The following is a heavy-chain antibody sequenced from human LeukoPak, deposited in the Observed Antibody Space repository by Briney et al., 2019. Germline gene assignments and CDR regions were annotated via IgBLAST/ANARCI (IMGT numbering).Heavy chain of an antibody. D-gene: IGHD6-19*01. CDR1: GGSINNYY. Sequence: SETLSLTRTVSGGSINNYYWSWIRQPPGKGLEWIGYIYYSGSTNYNPSLKSRVTISVDTSKNQFSLKLSSVTAADTAVYYCARGRAVPGPWGQGTLVTVSS. V-gene: IGHV4-59*01. J-gene: IGHJ5*02. CDR2: IYYSGST. CDR3: ARGRAVPGP.